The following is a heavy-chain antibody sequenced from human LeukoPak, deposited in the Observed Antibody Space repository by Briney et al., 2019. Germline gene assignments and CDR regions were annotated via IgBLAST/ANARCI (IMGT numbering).Heavy chain of an antibody. CDR2: VYADVST. Sequence: GGSLRLSCAASAFTVSSGDMRWVRQAPGEGLEWVSAVYADVSTYYADSVKGRFTICSDNYKNPMYLQMNSLRAEDTALYCCAISTSWTGVFDYWGQGALVTVSS. D-gene: IGHD2-2*01. CDR1: AFTVSSGD. J-gene: IGHJ4*02. V-gene: IGHV3-66*01. CDR3: AISTSWTGVFDY.